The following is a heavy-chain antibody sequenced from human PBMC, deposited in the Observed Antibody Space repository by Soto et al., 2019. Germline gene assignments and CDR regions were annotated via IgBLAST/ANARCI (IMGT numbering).Heavy chain of an antibody. J-gene: IGHJ6*02. CDR3: ASGYCSSTSCPTLYGMDV. CDR2: IIPIFGTA. V-gene: IGHV1-69*13. Sequence: SVKVSCKAPGGTFSSYAISWVRQAPGQGLEWMGGIIPIFGTANYAQKFQGRVTITADESTTTAYMELSSLRSEDTAVYYCASGYCSSTSCPTLYGMDVWGQGTTVTVSS. CDR1: GGTFSSYA. D-gene: IGHD2-2*03.